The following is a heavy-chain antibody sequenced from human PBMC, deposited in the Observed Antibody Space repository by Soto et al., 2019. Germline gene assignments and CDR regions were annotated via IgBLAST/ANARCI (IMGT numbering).Heavy chain of an antibody. CDR3: SRASLLTTIFDY. V-gene: IGHV3-48*02. CDR1: GFTFRPYA. CDR2: ISASSSTL. D-gene: IGHD4-17*01. Sequence: DVQLVEAGGGLVQPGGALRLSCAASGFTFRPYAMNWVRQAPEKWLDWVFFISASSSTLYYADSLNGRFTISRDNTKNSLFLDMNSLRDEDTAFYYCSRASLLTTIFDYWGQGAQVTVSA. J-gene: IGHJ4*02.